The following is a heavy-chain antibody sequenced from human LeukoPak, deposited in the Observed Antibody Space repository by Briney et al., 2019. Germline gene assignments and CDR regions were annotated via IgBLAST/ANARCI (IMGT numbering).Heavy chain of an antibody. Sequence: LRLSCAASGFTFSSYEMNWVRQHPGKGLEWIGYIYYSGSTYYNPSLKSRVTISVDTSKNQFSLKLSSATAADTAVYYCARGPGYYYDSSGYDYWGQGTLVTVSS. D-gene: IGHD3-22*01. CDR3: ARGPGYYYDSSGYDY. CDR2: IYYSGST. V-gene: IGHV4-31*02. J-gene: IGHJ4*02. CDR1: GFTFSSYE.